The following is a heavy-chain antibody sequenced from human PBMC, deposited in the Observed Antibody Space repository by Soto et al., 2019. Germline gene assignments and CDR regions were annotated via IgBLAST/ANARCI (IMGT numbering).Heavy chain of an antibody. CDR1: GGSTSSGYYH. V-gene: IGHV4-31*03. D-gene: IGHD6-13*01. CDR3: ATYAEAAGGTGS. CDR2: IRVSGYT. J-gene: IGHJ4*02. Sequence: QVQLQESGPGLVEPSQTLSLTCTVSGGSTSSGYYHWSWVRQLPGKGLEWIGYIRVSGYTQYNPSLQSRLTISVDASNNQFSLRLTSVTAADTAVYYCATYAEAAGGTGSWGQGTLVTVSS.